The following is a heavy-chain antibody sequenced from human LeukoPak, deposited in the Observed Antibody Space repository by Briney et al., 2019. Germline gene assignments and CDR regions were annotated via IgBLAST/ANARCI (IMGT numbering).Heavy chain of an antibody. V-gene: IGHV3-74*01. CDR2: IRHDAGVT. J-gene: IGHJ3*02. D-gene: IGHD6-19*01. Sequence: GGSLRLSCAASGFTFSNYWMHWVRQAPGKGLVWVSRIRHDAGVTTYADSVKGRFTISRDNAKNTLYLQMNSLRAEDMALYYCAKASSGLAIDAFDIWGQGTMVTVSS. CDR3: AKASSGLAIDAFDI. CDR1: GFTFSNYW.